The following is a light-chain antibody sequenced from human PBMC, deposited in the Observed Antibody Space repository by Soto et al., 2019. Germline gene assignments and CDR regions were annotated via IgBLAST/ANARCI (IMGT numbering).Light chain of an antibody. J-gene: IGKJ1*01. CDR1: ESMSNC. CDR2: GAS. CDR3: QQCHRYLT. Sequence: DIKMNQSPSTLSASVGERVTMTCRASESMSNCLAWYQQKPGKAPKLLISGASSLQSGVPSRFSGSASGTEFTLTISSLQPDDIATYYCQQCHRYLTFGQGTMVDVK. V-gene: IGKV1-5*01.